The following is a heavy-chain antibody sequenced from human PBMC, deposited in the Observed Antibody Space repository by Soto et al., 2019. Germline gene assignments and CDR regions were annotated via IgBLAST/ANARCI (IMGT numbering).Heavy chain of an antibody. Sequence: QVQLVQSGAEVKQPGASVKVSCKSSGYTFTHYALHWVRQAPGQGLEWLGWNNTDNGNTAFSQKFQGRVSITMDTSASTAYVELSSLISEDTAVYYCARLGDSRILRDTFDIWGQGTLVTVAS. V-gene: IGHV1-3*04. D-gene: IGHD2-8*01. J-gene: IGHJ3*02. CDR1: GYTFTHYA. CDR2: NNTDNGNT. CDR3: ARLGDSRILRDTFDI.